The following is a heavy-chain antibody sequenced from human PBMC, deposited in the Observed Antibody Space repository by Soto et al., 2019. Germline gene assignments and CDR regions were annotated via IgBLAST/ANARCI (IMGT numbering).Heavy chain of an antibody. D-gene: IGHD6-13*01. CDR1: GFTVSTYA. V-gene: IGHV3-23*01. CDR2: ITGGGGST. CDR3: AKVRDSSSWRHYFDY. J-gene: IGHJ4*02. Sequence: GGSPRLSCAASGFTVSTYAMSWVRQEPGKGLGWVSAITGGGGSTSYADSVKGRFTISRDNSKNTLYLQMNSLRADDTAVYYCAKVRDSSSWRHYFDYWGQGTLVTVSS.